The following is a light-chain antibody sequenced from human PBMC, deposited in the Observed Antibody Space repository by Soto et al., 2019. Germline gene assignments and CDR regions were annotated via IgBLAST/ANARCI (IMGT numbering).Light chain of an antibody. CDR2: ANN. CDR3: AAWDGSLNNVL. V-gene: IGLV1-44*01. J-gene: IGLJ2*01. CDR1: GSSIGTNT. Sequence: QSVLTQPPSASGTPGQRVSISCSGSGSSIGTNTVNWYRQLPGTAPKLLIYANNQRPSGVPDRFSGSKSCTSASLAISGLQSEDEAEYYCAAWDGSLNNVLFGGGTKLTVL.